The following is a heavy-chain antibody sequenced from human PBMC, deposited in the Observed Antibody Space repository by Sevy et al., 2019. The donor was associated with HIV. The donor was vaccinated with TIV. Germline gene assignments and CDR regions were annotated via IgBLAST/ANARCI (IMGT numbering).Heavy chain of an antibody. V-gene: IGHV3-21*04. Sequence: GGSLRLSCAASGFTFSSYSMNWVRQAPGKGLEWVSSISGLNNYIYYADSVKGRFTISRDNAKNSLYLQMNSLRAEDTAVYYCAIGSVSMVIAKDAFHIWGQGTMVTVSS. CDR2: ISGLNNYI. J-gene: IGHJ3*02. D-gene: IGHD2-21*01. CDR3: AIGSVSMVIAKDAFHI. CDR1: GFTFSSYS.